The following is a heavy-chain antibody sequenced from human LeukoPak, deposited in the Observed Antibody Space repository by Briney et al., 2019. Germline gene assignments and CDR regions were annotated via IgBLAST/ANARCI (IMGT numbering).Heavy chain of an antibody. V-gene: IGHV4-34*01. Sequence: SSETLSLTCAVYGGSFSGYYWSWIRQPPGKGLEWIGEINHSGSTNYNPSLKSRVTISVDTSKNQFSLKLSSVTAADTAVYYYARTDYVWGSSLDYWGQGTLVTVSS. CDR1: GGSFSGYY. CDR2: INHSGST. J-gene: IGHJ4*02. D-gene: IGHD3-16*01. CDR3: ARTDYVWGSSLDY.